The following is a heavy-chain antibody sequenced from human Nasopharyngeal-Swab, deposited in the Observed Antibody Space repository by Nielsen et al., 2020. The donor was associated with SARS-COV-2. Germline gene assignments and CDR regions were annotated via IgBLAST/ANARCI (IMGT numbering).Heavy chain of an antibody. CDR2: LSAYNGNT. D-gene: IGHD4-17*01. CDR1: GYTFTSDG. Sequence: ASVKVSCKASGYTFTSDGISWVRQAPGQGLEWMGLLSAYNGNTHYAQKLQGRVTITTDTSTCTAYMELRSLRSDDTAVYYCARDRGWRYGDYRSDYWGQGTLVTVSS. J-gene: IGHJ4*02. CDR3: ARDRGWRYGDYRSDY. V-gene: IGHV1-18*01.